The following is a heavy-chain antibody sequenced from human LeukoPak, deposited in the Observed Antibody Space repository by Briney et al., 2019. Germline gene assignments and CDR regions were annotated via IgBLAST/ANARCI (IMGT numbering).Heavy chain of an antibody. V-gene: IGHV3-23*01. J-gene: IGHJ4*02. CDR3: AKVYGVYYGSGSHPFPIDY. CDR2: TSGSGGST. D-gene: IGHD3-10*01. Sequence: PWVSLRLSCAASGFTFSSYAMSWVRQAPGKGLEWVSATSGSGGSTYYADSVKGRFTISRDNSKNTLYLQMNTLRAEDTAVYYCAKVYGVYYGSGSHPFPIDYWGQGTLVT. CDR1: GFTFSSYA.